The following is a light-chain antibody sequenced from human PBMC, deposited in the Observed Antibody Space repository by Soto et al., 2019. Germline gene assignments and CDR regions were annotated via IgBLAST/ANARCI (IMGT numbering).Light chain of an antibody. Sequence: QSVLTQPPSASGSPGQSVAITSTGNSSDVGGYNYVSWYQQHTGKAPKLMIYEVNKRPSGVPDRFSGSKSGNTASLTVSGLQAEDEADYSCSSYAGSSNVFGTGTKVTV. V-gene: IGLV2-8*01. CDR1: SSDVGGYNY. J-gene: IGLJ1*01. CDR2: EVN. CDR3: SSYAGSSNV.